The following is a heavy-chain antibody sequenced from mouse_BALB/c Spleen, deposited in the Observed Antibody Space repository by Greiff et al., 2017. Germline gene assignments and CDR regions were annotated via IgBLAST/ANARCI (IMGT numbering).Heavy chain of an antibody. CDR1: GFTFSDYY. CDR2: ISDGGSYT. D-gene: IGHD1-1*02. Sequence: EVQGVESGGGLVKPGGSLKLSCAASGFTFSDYYMYWVRQTPEKRLEWVATISDGGSYTYYPDSVKGRFTISRDNAKNTLYLQMSSLKSEDTAMYYCTRDNGPWFAYWGQGTLVTVSA. CDR3: TRDNGPWFAY. J-gene: IGHJ3*01. V-gene: IGHV5-4*02.